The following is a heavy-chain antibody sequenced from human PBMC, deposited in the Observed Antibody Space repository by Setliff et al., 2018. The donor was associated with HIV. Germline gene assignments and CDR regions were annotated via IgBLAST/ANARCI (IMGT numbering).Heavy chain of an antibody. CDR3: ARARYGGFDH. D-gene: IGHD3-16*01. CDR1: GYNFDSFA. CDR2: ISGYNGQT. J-gene: IGHJ4*02. V-gene: IGHV1-18*01. Sequence: ASVKVSCKASGYNFDSFAVIWVRQAPGQGLEWMGWISGYNGQTKDAQKFQGRLIMTTDTATSTSYVEMRSLRSDDTAIYYCARARYGGFDHWGQGSL.